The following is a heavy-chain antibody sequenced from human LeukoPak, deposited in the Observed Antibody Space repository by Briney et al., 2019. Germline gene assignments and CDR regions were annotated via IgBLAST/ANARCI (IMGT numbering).Heavy chain of an antibody. J-gene: IGHJ6*02. CDR2: ISAYNGNT. Sequence: RASVKVSCKASGYTFTSYGISWVRQAPGQGLEWMGWISAYNGNTNYAQKLQGRVTMTTDTSTSTAYMELSSLRSEDTAVYYCARNYDFWSGPLLGYYGMDVWGQGTTVTVSS. CDR1: GYTFTSYG. V-gene: IGHV1-18*01. D-gene: IGHD3-3*01. CDR3: ARNYDFWSGPLLGYYGMDV.